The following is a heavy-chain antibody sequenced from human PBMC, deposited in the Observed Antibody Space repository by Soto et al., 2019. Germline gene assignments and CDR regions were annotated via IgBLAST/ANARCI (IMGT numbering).Heavy chain of an antibody. D-gene: IGHD3-9*01. Sequence: EVQLVESGGGLVQPGGPLRLSCAASGFPFSSYWMHWVRHTPGKGLDWVARISGDGVTTYYADSVTGRFTVSRDNAKNTLSLQISGLRAEDTAVYYCAREYYGLLTGYYTDYWGQGTLVSVSS. CDR2: ISGDGVTT. J-gene: IGHJ4*02. CDR1: GFPFSSYW. V-gene: IGHV3-74*01. CDR3: AREYYGLLTGYYTDY.